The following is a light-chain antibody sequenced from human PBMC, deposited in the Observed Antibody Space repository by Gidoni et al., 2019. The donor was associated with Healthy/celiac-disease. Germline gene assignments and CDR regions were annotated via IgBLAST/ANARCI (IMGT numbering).Light chain of an antibody. J-gene: IGLJ2*01. Sequence: QLVLTQSPSASASLGASVKRTCTLSSGHRSDATAWHQQQPEKGPRYLMKLNSDGSHSKGDGIPDRFSGSSSGAERYLTISSLQSEDEADYYCQTWGTGIPPDVVFGGGTKLTVL. CDR2: LNSDGSH. CDR3: QTWGTGIPPDVV. CDR1: SGHRSDA. V-gene: IGLV4-69*01.